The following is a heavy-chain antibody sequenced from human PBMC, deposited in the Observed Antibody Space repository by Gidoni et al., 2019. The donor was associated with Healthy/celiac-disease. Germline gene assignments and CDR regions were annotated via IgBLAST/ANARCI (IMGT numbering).Heavy chain of an antibody. Sequence: EVQLVESGGGLVQPGGSLRLSCAASGFTFSSYEMTWVRQAPGKGLEWVSYISSSGSTIYYADSVKGRFTISRDNAKNSLYLQMNSLRAEDTAVYYCARDSVGIGLSLDYWGQGTLVTVSS. V-gene: IGHV3-48*03. CDR1: GFTFSSYE. CDR2: ISSSGSTI. CDR3: ARDSVGIGLSLDY. D-gene: IGHD1-26*01. J-gene: IGHJ4*02.